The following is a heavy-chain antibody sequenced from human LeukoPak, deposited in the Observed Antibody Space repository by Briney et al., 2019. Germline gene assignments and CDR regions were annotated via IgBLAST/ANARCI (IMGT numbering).Heavy chain of an antibody. V-gene: IGHV5-51*01. Sequence: GASLRISCKGSGYTFSSYWTGWVRQMPGKGLEWMGIIYPGGSDTRYSPSLQGQVTISVDTSIGTAYLQWSSLKASDTAIYYCARQNDFRLDYWGQGTLVTVSS. CDR1: GYTFSSYW. CDR3: ARQNDFRLDY. J-gene: IGHJ4*02. D-gene: IGHD3-3*01. CDR2: IYPGGSDT.